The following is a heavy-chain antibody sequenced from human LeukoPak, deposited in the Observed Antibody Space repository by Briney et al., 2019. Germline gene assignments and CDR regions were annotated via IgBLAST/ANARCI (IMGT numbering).Heavy chain of an antibody. J-gene: IGHJ2*01. V-gene: IGHV3-53*01. CDR3: ARVGDHFHWYLDL. CDR2: LYSGSDT. Sequence: GGSLTLSCAASGFSVGLNYMNWVRQAPGKGLEWVSILYSGSDTYYADSVKGRFTISRDSSKNMLFLHMNSLRAEDTAVYCARVGDHFHWYLDLWGRGTLVTVSS. D-gene: IGHD3-3*02. CDR1: GFSVGLNY.